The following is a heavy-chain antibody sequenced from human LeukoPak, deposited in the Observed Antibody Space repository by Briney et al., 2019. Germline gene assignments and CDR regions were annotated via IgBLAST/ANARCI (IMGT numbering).Heavy chain of an antibody. Sequence: SETLSLTCTVSGGSISTYCWTWIRQPAGKGLEWIGHIYISGTTNYSPSLKSRVTMSVDTSKNQFSLKLSSVAAADTAVYYCARERTSCTNGVCRTPRWFDPWGQGILVTVSS. CDR1: GGSISTYC. J-gene: IGHJ5*02. V-gene: IGHV4-4*07. CDR3: ARERTSCTNGVCRTPRWFDP. D-gene: IGHD2-8*01. CDR2: IYISGTT.